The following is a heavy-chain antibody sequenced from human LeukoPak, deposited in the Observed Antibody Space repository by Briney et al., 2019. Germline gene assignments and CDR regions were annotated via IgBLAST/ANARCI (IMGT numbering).Heavy chain of an antibody. CDR2: IYHSGNT. V-gene: IGHV4-38-2*01. J-gene: IGHJ6*03. CDR1: GYSITSGYF. CDR3: ARGNYGYYYMDV. Sequence: PSETLSLTCAVSGYSITSGYFWGWIRQPPGKGLEWIENIYHSGNTYYNPSLKSRVTISVDTSKNQFSLKLRSVTAADTAVYYCARGNYGYYYMDVWGKGTTVTVSS.